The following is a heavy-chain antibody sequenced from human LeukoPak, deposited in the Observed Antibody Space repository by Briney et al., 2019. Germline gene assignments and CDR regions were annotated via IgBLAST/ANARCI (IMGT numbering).Heavy chain of an antibody. CDR3: ARGRYCSGGSCQYFDY. CDR2: FDPEDGET. J-gene: IGHJ4*02. D-gene: IGHD2-15*01. Sequence: ASVKVSCKVSGYTLTELSMHWVRQAPGKGLEWMGGFDPEDGETIYAQKFQGRVTMTEDTSTDTAYMELSSLRSEDTAVYYCARGRYCSGGSCQYFDYWGQGTLVTVSS. CDR1: GYTLTELS. V-gene: IGHV1-24*01.